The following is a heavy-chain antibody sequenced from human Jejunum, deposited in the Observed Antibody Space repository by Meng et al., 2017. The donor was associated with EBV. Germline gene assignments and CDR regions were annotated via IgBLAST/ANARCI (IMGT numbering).Heavy chain of an antibody. J-gene: IGHJ2*01. Sequence: QGLRLRAGVGMKRPGAPVKVSCKAFADTFAGYYMHGVRQAPGQGLEWMGRINPNSGGANYAQKFQGRVTMTRDTSISTAYMELSRLRSDDTAVYYCAREGLVGDLRYFDLWGRGTLVTVSS. CDR2: INPNSGGA. V-gene: IGHV1-2*02. CDR3: AREGLVGDLRYFDL. CDR1: ADTFAGYY. D-gene: IGHD3-16*01.